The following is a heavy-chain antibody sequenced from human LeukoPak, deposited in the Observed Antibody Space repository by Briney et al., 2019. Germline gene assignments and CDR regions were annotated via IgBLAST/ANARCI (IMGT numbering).Heavy chain of an antibody. D-gene: IGHD6-13*01. Sequence: GGSLRLSCAASGFTFSNYAMYWVRQAPGKGLEWVTVISFDGGNKYYADSVKGRFTISRDNSENTLYLQMNSLRTEDTAVYYCAGGTPYSSSGIDYWGQGTLVTVS. J-gene: IGHJ4*02. V-gene: IGHV3-30-3*01. CDR3: AGGTPYSSSGIDY. CDR2: ISFDGGNK. CDR1: GFTFSNYA.